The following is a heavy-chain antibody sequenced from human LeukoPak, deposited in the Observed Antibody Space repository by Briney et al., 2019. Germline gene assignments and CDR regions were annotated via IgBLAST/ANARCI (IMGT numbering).Heavy chain of an antibody. J-gene: IGHJ3*02. CDR3: ARGPYSYDSSGAFDI. CDR2: ISAYNGNT. D-gene: IGHD3-22*01. CDR1: GYTFTSYG. Sequence: GASVTVSCTASGYTFTSYGISWVRQAPGQGLEWMGWISAYNGNTNYAQKLQGRVTMTTDTSTSTAYMELRSLRSDDTAVYYCARGPYSYDSSGAFDIWGQGTMVTVSS. V-gene: IGHV1-18*01.